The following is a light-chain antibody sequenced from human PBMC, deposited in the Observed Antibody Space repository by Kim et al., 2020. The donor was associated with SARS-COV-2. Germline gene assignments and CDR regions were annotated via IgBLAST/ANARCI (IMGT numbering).Light chain of an antibody. Sequence: SPGERATRSCRASQSVGNSYLAWYQQKPGQAPRLLIYDASTRATDIPDRFSGSGSGTDFTLTISRLEPEDYAVYFCQQYGGSPLTFGGGTKVEIK. CDR3: QQYGGSPLT. V-gene: IGKV3-20*01. J-gene: IGKJ4*01. CDR1: QSVGNSY. CDR2: DAS.